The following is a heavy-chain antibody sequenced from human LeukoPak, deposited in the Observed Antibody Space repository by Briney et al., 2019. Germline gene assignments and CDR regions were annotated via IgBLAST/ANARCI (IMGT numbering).Heavy chain of an antibody. CDR2: ISWNSGSI. Sequence: PGRSLRPSCAASGFTFDDYAMHWVRQAPGKGLEWVSGISWNSGSIGYADSVKGRFTISRDNAKNSLYLQMNSLRAEDTALYYCAKDFQGQWLVGFDYWGQGTLVTVSS. CDR3: AKDFQGQWLVGFDY. D-gene: IGHD6-19*01. CDR1: GFTFDDYA. J-gene: IGHJ4*02. V-gene: IGHV3-9*01.